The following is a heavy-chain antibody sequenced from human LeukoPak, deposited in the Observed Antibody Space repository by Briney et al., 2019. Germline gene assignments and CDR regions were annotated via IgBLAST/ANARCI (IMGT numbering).Heavy chain of an antibody. D-gene: IGHD6-13*01. CDR3: ASQIGAADTVYY. Sequence: SETLSLTCTVSGGSISSYYWSWIRQPPGKGLEWIGYIYYSGSTNYNPSLKSRVTISVDTSKNQFSLKLSSVTAADTAVYYCASQIGAADTVYYWGQGTLVTVSS. V-gene: IGHV4-59*01. J-gene: IGHJ4*02. CDR2: IYYSGST. CDR1: GGSISSYY.